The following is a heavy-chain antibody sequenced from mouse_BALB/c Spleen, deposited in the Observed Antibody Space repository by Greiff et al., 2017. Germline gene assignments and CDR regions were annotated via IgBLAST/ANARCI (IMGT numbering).Heavy chain of an antibody. Sequence: EVKLVESGGGLVKPGGSLKLSCAASGFTIRSYAMSWVRQTPEKRLEWVASISSGGSTYYPASVKGRFTISRDNARNILYLQMSSLRSEDTAMYYCARGYYGYDGYAMDYWGQGTSVTVSS. J-gene: IGHJ4*01. CDR2: ISSGGST. D-gene: IGHD2-2*01. V-gene: IGHV5-6-5*01. CDR1: GFTIRSYA. CDR3: ARGYYGYDGYAMDY.